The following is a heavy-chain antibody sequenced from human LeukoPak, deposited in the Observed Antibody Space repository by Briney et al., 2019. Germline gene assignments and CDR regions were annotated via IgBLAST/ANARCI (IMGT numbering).Heavy chain of an antibody. CDR2: INPNSGGT. Sequence: ASVKVSCKASGYTFTGYGISWVRQAPGQGLEWMGRINPNSGGTNYAQKFQGRVTMTRDTSISTAYMELSRLRSDDTAVYYCARDEYYYDSSGYYSWGQGTLVTVSS. J-gene: IGHJ4*02. V-gene: IGHV1-2*06. CDR1: GYTFTGYG. CDR3: ARDEYYYDSSGYYS. D-gene: IGHD3-22*01.